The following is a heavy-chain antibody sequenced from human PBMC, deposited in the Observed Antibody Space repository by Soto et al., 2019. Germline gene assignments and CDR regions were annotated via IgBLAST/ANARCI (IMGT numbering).Heavy chain of an antibody. CDR1: GGTFSSYA. J-gene: IGHJ6*02. V-gene: IGHV1-69*06. Sequence: VASVKVSCKASGGTFSSYAISWVRQAPGQGLEWMGGIIPIFGTANYAQKFQGRVTITADKSTSTAYMELSSLRSEDTAVYYCARTGYSSSWTGPYYYYYGMDVWGQGTTVTVSS. CDR3: ARTGYSSSWTGPYYYYYGMDV. CDR2: IIPIFGTA. D-gene: IGHD6-13*01.